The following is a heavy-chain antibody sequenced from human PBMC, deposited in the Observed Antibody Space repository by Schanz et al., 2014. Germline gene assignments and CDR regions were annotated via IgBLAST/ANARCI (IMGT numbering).Heavy chain of an antibody. CDR2: IKQDGSEK. D-gene: IGHD7-27*01. V-gene: IGHV3-7*01. Sequence: DVQLVESGGGVVQPGQSLRLSCAASGFTFSDYGMHWLRQAPGKGLEWVANIKQDGSEKYYVDSVKGRFTISRDNAKNSLYLQMNSLRPEDTAVYYCAKYGGELGVSFEYWGQGTLVTVSS. CDR1: GFTFSDYG. CDR3: AKYGGELGVSFEY. J-gene: IGHJ4*02.